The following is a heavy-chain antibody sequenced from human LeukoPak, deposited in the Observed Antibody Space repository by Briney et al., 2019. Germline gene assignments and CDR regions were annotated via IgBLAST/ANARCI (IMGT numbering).Heavy chain of an antibody. Sequence: SVKVSCKASGGGTFNNCVISWLRQAAPQELEWVGWKNPMFDTTPYEQKFPGRITVIADKSPTTAYLELSSVTSDDTALYSCAGGYCGGSDSSRMWVADRGWFDPWGPGTLLTVAS. J-gene: IGHJ5*02. CDR2: KNPMFDTT. V-gene: IGHV1-69*06. CDR3: AGGYCGGSDSSRMWVADRGWFDP. D-gene: IGHD2-21*01. CDR1: GGGTFNNCV.